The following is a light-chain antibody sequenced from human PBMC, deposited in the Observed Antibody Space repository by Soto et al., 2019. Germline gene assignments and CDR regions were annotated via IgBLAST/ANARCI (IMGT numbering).Light chain of an antibody. Sequence: IAFSKSQGTMPQSPGSIATLSCRASQSVSSNYVAWYQKQPNQAPMLLIDGASNRATGIPDRCSGSGAGTDFPLTSSIQEPEDLAVYYCQHNGSSGTFGQGTKVDI. V-gene: IGKV3-20*01. CDR2: GAS. J-gene: IGKJ1*01. CDR3: QHNGSSGT. CDR1: QSVSSNY.